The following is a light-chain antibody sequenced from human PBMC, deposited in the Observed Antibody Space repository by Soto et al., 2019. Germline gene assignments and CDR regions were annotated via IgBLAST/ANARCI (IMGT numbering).Light chain of an antibody. J-gene: IGKJ5*01. CDR2: DAS. V-gene: IGKV1-33*01. CDR3: RQYDDLPPT. Sequence: DIQMTQSPSSLSASVGDRVTITCQASQDISSYLNWYQQKPGKAPKLLIYDASNLETGVPSRFSGSGSGTDFTFTISSLQPEDIATYYCRQYDDLPPTFGQGTRLEIK. CDR1: QDISSY.